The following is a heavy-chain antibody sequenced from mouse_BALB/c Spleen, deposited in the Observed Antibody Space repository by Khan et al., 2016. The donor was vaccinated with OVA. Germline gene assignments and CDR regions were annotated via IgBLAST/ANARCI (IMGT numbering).Heavy chain of an antibody. Sequence: QVQLKQSGPDLVAPSQNLSITCTVSGFSLTSYGVHWVRQPPGKGLEWLVVIWSDGITTYNSALKSRLSISKDNSKSQVFLQMNSLQTDDTAMYYCARHRFGYFDVWGAGTTVTVSS. J-gene: IGHJ1*01. CDR1: GFSLTSYG. CDR2: IWSDGIT. V-gene: IGHV2-6-2*01. CDR3: ARHRFGYFDV.